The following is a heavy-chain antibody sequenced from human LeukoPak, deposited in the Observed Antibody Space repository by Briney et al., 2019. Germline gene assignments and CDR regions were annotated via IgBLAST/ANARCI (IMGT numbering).Heavy chain of an antibody. CDR3: ARSGFWSGSHWFDR. CDR1: GFTYSAYW. CDR2: ISQGRSEE. J-gene: IGHJ5*02. D-gene: IGHD3-3*01. V-gene: IGHV3-7*01. Sequence: SLRLSCAASGFTYSAYWMSWVRQIPGKRLEWGGKISQGRSEEYYVASVKGRVTISRDNAKNSLYLEMNSLRVEDTAVYHCARSGFWSGSHWFDRWGQGTLVTVSS.